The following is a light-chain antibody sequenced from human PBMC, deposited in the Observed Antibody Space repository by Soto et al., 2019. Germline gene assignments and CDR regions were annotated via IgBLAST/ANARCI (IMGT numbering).Light chain of an antibody. J-gene: IGKJ3*01. CDR3: QQSYSIPRT. CDR1: QSVSSN. Sequence: EIVMTQSPATLSVSPGERATLSCRASQSVSSNLAWYQQKPGQAPRLLIYGASTRATGIPARFSGSGSGTEFTLTISSLQSEDFATYYCQQSYSIPRTFGPGTKVDIK. V-gene: IGKV3-15*01. CDR2: GAS.